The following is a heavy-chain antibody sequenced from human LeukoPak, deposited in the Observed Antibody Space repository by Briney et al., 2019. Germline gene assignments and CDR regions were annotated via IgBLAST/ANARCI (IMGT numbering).Heavy chain of an antibody. Sequence: PGGSLRLSCAASKFTFSTSAMSWVRQAPGKGLEWVSAISGSGANTYYVDSVKGRFTTSRDNSKNTLYLEMSSLRSDDTAVYYCAKESQTYYDIMTGYRNYYFDYWGQGTLVTVSS. D-gene: IGHD3-9*01. CDR2: ISGSGANT. J-gene: IGHJ4*02. CDR1: KFTFSTSA. V-gene: IGHV3-23*01. CDR3: AKESQTYYDIMTGYRNYYFDY.